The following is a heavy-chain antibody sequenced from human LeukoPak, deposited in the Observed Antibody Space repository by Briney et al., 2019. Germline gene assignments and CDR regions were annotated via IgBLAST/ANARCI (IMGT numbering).Heavy chain of an antibody. J-gene: IGHJ3*02. V-gene: IGHV4-34*01. CDR1: GGSFSGYY. CDR3: ARGARISDAFDI. D-gene: IGHD2-15*01. Sequence: PSETLSLTCAVYGGSFSGYYWSWIRHPPGKGLEWIGEINHSGSTNYSPSLKSRVTISVDTSKNQFSLKLSSVTAADTAVYYCARGARISDAFDIWGQGTMVTVSS. CDR2: INHSGST.